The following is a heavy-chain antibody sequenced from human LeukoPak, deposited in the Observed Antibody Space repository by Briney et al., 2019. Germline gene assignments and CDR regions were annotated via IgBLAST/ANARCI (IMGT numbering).Heavy chain of an antibody. CDR2: ISAYNGNT. J-gene: IGHJ4*02. CDR3: ARDDIAVAGTAFDY. V-gene: IGHV1-18*01. CDR1: GYTFTSYG. D-gene: IGHD6-19*01. Sequence: ASVKVSCKASGYTFTSYGISWVRQAPGQGLEWIGWISAYNGNTDYAQKLQGRVTMTTDTSTSTAYMELRSLRSDDTAVYYCARDDIAVAGTAFDYWGQGTLVIVSS.